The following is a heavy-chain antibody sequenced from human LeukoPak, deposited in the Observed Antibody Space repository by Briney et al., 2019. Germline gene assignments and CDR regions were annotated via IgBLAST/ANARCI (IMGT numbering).Heavy chain of an antibody. D-gene: IGHD2-21*02. Sequence: GGSLRLSCAASGFTVSSNYMSWVRQAPGKGLEWVSVIYSGGSTYYADSVKGRFTISRDNSKNTLYLQMNSLRAEDTAVYYCAKPRDRGNYFDYWGQGTLVTVSS. CDR3: AKPRDRGNYFDY. J-gene: IGHJ4*02. CDR1: GFTVSSNY. CDR2: IYSGGST. V-gene: IGHV3-66*04.